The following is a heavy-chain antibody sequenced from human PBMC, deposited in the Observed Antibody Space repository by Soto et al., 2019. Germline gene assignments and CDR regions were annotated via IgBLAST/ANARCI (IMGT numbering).Heavy chain of an antibody. CDR3: ARDRLIARGGMDV. CDR2: LWSDGSNK. J-gene: IGHJ6*02. Sequence: ESGGGVVQPGRALRLSCAASAFTFSNYGMHWVRQAPGKGLEWVAVLWSDGSNKYYADSVKGRFTISRDNSKSTLYLQMNSLRVEDTAVYYCARDRLIARGGMDVWGQGTTVTVSS. CDR1: AFTFSNYG. D-gene: IGHD6-13*01. V-gene: IGHV3-33*01.